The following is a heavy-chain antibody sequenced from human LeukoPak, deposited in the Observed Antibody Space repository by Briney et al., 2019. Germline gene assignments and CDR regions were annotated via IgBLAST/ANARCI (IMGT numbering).Heavy chain of an antibody. CDR2: IIPIFGTA. CDR1: GGTFSSYA. Sequence: SVKISCKASGGTFSSYAISWVRQAPGQGLEWMGGIIPIFGTANYAQKFQGRVTITADESTSTAYMELSSLRSEDTAVYYCAREGSGWGYYYMDVWGKGTTVTASS. J-gene: IGHJ6*03. CDR3: AREGSGWGYYYMDV. V-gene: IGHV1-69*13. D-gene: IGHD6-19*01.